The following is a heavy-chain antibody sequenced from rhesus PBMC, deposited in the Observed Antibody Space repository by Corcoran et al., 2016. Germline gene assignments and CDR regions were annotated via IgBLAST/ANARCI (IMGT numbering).Heavy chain of an antibody. D-gene: IGHD3-3*01. Sequence: QVQLQESGPGLVKPSETLSLTCAVSGGSISDDYYWSWIRQPPGKGLEWIGYIYGSGGGTNYNPSLKNRVTISIDTSKNQFSLKLSSVTAADTAVYYCAREDYNFWTGYYMGGFDFWGQGLRVTVSA. CDR3: AREDYNFWTGYYMGGFDF. CDR1: GGSISDDYY. V-gene: IGHV4-106*01. CDR2: IYGSGGGT. J-gene: IGHJ3*01.